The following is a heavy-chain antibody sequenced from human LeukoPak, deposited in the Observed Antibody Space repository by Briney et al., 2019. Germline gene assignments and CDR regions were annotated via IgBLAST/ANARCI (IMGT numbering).Heavy chain of an antibody. V-gene: IGHV3-21*01. D-gene: IGHD6-13*01. Sequence: GGSLRLSCAASGFTFSSYSMNWVRQAPGKGLEWVSSISSSSSYIYYADSVKGRFTTSRDNAKNSLYLQMNSLRAEDTAVYYCARESTAAAAQVGTSGGHYWGQGTLVTVSS. CDR1: GFTFSSYS. CDR3: ARESTAAAAQVGTSGGHY. J-gene: IGHJ4*02. CDR2: ISSSSSYI.